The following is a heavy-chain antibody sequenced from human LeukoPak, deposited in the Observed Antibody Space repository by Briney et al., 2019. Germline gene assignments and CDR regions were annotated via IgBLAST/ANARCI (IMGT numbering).Heavy chain of an antibody. CDR1: GGTFSHYA. V-gene: IGHV1-69*01. D-gene: IGHD6-19*01. J-gene: IGHJ4*02. CDR3: ARDLAGYSSGWYFE. Sequence: GASVKVSCKASGGTFSHYAISWVRQAPGQRLEWKGGIIPIFGKTNYAQMFQGRVTITADASTSTAYMELSSLRSEDTAVYYCARDLAGYSSGWYFEWGQGTLVTVSS. CDR2: IIPIFGKT.